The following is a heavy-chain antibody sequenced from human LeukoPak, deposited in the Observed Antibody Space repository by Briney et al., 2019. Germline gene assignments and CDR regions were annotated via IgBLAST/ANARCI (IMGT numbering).Heavy chain of an antibody. CDR3: ARDRGYSGYAHGY. J-gene: IGHJ4*02. CDR1: GFTFSSYS. V-gene: IGHV3-21*01. CDR2: ISSSSSYI. D-gene: IGHD5-12*01. Sequence: GGSLRLSCAASGFTFSSYSMNWVRQAPGKGLEWVSSISSSSSYIYYADSVKGRFTISRDNTKNSLYLQMDSQRAEDTAVYYCARDRGYSGYAHGYWGQETLVTVSS.